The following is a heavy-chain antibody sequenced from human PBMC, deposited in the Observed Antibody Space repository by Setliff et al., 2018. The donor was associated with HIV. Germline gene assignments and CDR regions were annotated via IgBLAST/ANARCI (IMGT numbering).Heavy chain of an antibody. V-gene: IGHV4-59*12. J-gene: IGHJ5*02. CDR3: ARDIQAAGTGWFDP. D-gene: IGHD6-13*01. CDR1: GASISSYY. CDR2: IYYSGST. Sequence: NPSETLSLTCTVSGASISSYYWSWIRQPPGKGLEWIGYIYYSGSTNYNPSLKSRVIISVDTSKNQFSLKVRSVTAADTAMYYCARDIQAAGTGWFDPWGQGTLVTVSS.